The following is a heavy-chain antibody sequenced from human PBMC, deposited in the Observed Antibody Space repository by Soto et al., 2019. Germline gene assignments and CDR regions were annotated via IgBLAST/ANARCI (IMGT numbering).Heavy chain of an antibody. CDR1: SGSISSSNW. J-gene: IGHJ6*04. CDR2: IYHSGST. D-gene: IGHD1-26*01. Sequence: PETLSLTCAVSSGSISSSNWWSWVRQPPGKGLEWIGEIYHSGSTNYNPSLKSRVTISVDKSKNQFSLKLSSVTAADTAVYYCASWKARASYKDVWSKGTTDTVSS. V-gene: IGHV4-4*03. CDR3: ASWKARASYKDV.